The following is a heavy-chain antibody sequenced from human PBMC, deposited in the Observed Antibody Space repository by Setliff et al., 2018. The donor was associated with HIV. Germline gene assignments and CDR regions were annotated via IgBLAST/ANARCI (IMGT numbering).Heavy chain of an antibody. Sequence: GGSLRLSCAASGFTFSSYSMNWVRQAPGKGLEWVSSISSSTTNIYYADSVRDRFTISRDNAKNSLYLQMNSLRFEDTAVYYCARGTQGSGKTPYDYWGQGTLVTVSS. CDR3: ARGTQGSGKTPYDY. CDR1: GFTFSSYS. V-gene: IGHV3-21*01. D-gene: IGHD3-10*01. J-gene: IGHJ4*02. CDR2: ISSSTTNI.